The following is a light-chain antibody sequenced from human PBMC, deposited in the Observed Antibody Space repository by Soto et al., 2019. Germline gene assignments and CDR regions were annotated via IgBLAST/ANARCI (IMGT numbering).Light chain of an antibody. Sequence: QSVLTQPPSVSGAPGQRVTISCTGSSSNIGAGYDVHWYQQLPGTAPKLLIYGNSNRPSGGPDRFSGSKSGTSASLAITRLQAEDEADYYCQSYDSSLALYVFGTGTKLTVL. V-gene: IGLV1-40*01. CDR1: SSNIGAGYD. CDR2: GNS. J-gene: IGLJ1*01. CDR3: QSYDSSLALYV.